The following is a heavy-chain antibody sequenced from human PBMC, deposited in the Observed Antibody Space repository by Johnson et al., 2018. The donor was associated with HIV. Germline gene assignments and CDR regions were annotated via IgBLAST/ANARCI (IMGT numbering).Heavy chain of an antibody. J-gene: IGHJ3*02. Sequence: QVQLVESGGGVVQPGGSLRLSCAASGFTFSKYGMHWVRQAPGKGLEWVSVIYSGGRTYYADSVKGRFTISRDNSKNTLYLQMNSLRPEDTAVYYCAREHRGYNFWSGYYPDAFDIWGLGTMVTVSS. CDR3: AREHRGYNFWSGYYPDAFDI. CDR1: GFTFSKYG. D-gene: IGHD3-3*01. V-gene: IGHV3-NL1*01. CDR2: IYSGGRT.